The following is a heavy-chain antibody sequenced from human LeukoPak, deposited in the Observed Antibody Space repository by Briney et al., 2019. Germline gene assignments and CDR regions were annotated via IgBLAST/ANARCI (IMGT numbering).Heavy chain of an antibody. CDR2: ISSSSSTI. Sequence: PGGSLRLSCAAYGFTFSSYSMNWVRQAPGKGLEWVSYISSSSSTIYYADSAKGRVTISRDNAKNSLYLHMNSLRAEDTAVYYCARDRIDYYYYYMDVWGKGTTVTVSS. CDR1: GFTFSSYS. CDR3: ARDRIDYYYYYMDV. V-gene: IGHV3-48*01. J-gene: IGHJ6*03.